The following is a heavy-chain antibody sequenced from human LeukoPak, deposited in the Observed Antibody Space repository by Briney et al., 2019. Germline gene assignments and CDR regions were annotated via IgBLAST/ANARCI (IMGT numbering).Heavy chain of an antibody. D-gene: IGHD1-1*01. J-gene: IGHJ3*02. Sequence: ASVKVSCKASGYTFTGYYMHWVRQAPGQGLEWMGWINPNSDGTGYAQKFQGRVTITRDTSISTAYMELSRLRFEDAAIYYCARGSGTAFDMWGQGTMVTVSS. CDR3: ARGSGTAFDM. CDR2: INPNSDGT. CDR1: GYTFTGYY. V-gene: IGHV1-2*02.